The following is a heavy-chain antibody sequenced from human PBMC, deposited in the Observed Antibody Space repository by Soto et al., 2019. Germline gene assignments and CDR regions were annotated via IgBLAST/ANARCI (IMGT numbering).Heavy chain of an antibody. Sequence: ASVKVSCKAPGYTFTGYYVHWVRQAPGQGLEWMGWINPNSGDTYLAQKFQGRVTMNRNTSIGTAYMELRGLTSDDTAEYCCAKGGAIVAAGSRVYRYNAMDVWGQGTTVTVSS. CDR2: INPNSGDT. J-gene: IGHJ6*02. D-gene: IGHD1-26*01. CDR1: GYTFTGYY. CDR3: AKGGAIVAAGSRVYRYNAMDV. V-gene: IGHV1-2*02.